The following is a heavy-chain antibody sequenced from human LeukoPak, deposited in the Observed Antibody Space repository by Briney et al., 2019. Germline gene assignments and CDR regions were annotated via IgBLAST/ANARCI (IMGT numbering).Heavy chain of an antibody. CDR3: AKVGPLLWFGELAVFDY. D-gene: IGHD3-10*01. CDR2: ISGSGGST. Sequence: GGSLRLSCAASGFTLSSYAMSWVRQAPGKGLEWVSAISGSGGSTYYADSVKGRFTISRDNSKNTLYLQMNSLRAEDTAVYYCAKVGPLLWFGELAVFDYWGQGTLVTVSS. J-gene: IGHJ4*02. CDR1: GFTLSSYA. V-gene: IGHV3-23*01.